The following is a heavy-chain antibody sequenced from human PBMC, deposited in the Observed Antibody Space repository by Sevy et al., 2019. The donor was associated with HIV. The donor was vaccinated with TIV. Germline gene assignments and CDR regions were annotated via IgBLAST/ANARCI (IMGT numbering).Heavy chain of an antibody. D-gene: IGHD6-13*01. CDR1: GFTFGDYC. V-gene: IGHV3-49*04. CDR2: LKSDVYGGTV. J-gene: IGHJ4*02. Sequence: GGSLRLSCTASGFTFGDYCMRWVRQAPGKGLEWVALLKSDVYGGTVDHAASVRGRFVISRDGSKTIAYLQMNDLKTEDTGVYYCTRWKAAQSIFDYWGQGALVTVSS. CDR3: TRWKAAQSIFDY.